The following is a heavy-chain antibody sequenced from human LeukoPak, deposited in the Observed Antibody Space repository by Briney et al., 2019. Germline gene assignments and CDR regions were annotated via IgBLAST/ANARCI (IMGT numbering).Heavy chain of an antibody. Sequence: SVTLSCNASGATFSSYAISWVRQGPAPGLEWMGVVILIFGTANYAQKFQGRVTITAHESTSTAYMELSSLRSEDTAVYYCSNSGYSSRRYFDYWGQGTLVTVSS. CDR1: GATFSSYA. J-gene: IGHJ4*02. CDR3: SNSGYSSRRYFDY. V-gene: IGHV1-69*13. D-gene: IGHD6-13*01. CDR2: VILIFGTA.